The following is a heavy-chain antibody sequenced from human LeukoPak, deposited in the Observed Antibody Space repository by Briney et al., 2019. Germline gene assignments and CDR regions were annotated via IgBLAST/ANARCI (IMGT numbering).Heavy chain of an antibody. D-gene: IGHD6-19*01. CDR2: SNAGNGHT. J-gene: IGHJ6*02. CDR1: GYTFTSYA. Sequence: ASVKVSCKASGYTFTSYAMYWVRQAPGQRLEWMGWSNAGNGHTKYSKKFQGRVTISRDTSVSTAYMELSSLRSEDTAVYYCARGSSGWYELLYYYYGVDVWGQGTTVTVSS. V-gene: IGHV1-3*01. CDR3: ARGSSGWYELLYYYYGVDV.